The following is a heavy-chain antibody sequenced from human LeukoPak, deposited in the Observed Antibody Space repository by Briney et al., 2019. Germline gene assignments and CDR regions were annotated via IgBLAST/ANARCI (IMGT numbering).Heavy chain of an antibody. CDR1: ARSIVIYS. CDR2: IYTSGST. J-gene: IGHJ2*01. Sequence: SETLSLTRTLVARSIVIYSTSSVRQPAGKGLEWIGRIYTSGSTYYNSSLKSRVTMSVDTSKNQFSLKLNSVTAAGTAEYYCGSGGHYWDFDLWGRGTLVTVSS. D-gene: IGHD2-15*01. V-gene: IGHV4-4*07. CDR3: GSGGHYWDFDL.